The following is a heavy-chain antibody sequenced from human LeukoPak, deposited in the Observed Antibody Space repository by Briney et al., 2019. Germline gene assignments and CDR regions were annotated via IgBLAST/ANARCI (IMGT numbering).Heavy chain of an antibody. Sequence: GASVKVSCKASGYTFTSYGISWVRQAPGQGLEWMGWISAYNGNTSYAQKLQGRVTMTTDTSTSTAYMELRSLRSDDTAVYYCAREGGFEPSWAFDIWGQGTMVTVSS. CDR3: AREGGFEPSWAFDI. V-gene: IGHV1-18*01. J-gene: IGHJ3*02. CDR1: GYTFTSYG. CDR2: ISAYNGNT. D-gene: IGHD2-15*01.